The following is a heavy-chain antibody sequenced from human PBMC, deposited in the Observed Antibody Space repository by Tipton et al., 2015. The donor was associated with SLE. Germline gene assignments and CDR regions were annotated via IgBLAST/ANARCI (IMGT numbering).Heavy chain of an antibody. CDR3: AKGMTTVTDDAFDI. V-gene: IGHV3-9*01. Sequence: SLRLSCAASGFTFDDYAMHWVRPAPGKGLEWVSGISWNSGRIGYADSVKGRFTISRDNAKNSLYLQMNSLRAEDTALYYCAKGMTTVTDDAFDIWGQGTMVTVSS. CDR2: ISWNSGRI. J-gene: IGHJ3*02. CDR1: GFTFDDYA. D-gene: IGHD4-17*01.